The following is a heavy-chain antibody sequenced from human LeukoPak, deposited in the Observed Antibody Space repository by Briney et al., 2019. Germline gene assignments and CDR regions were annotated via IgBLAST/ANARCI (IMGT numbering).Heavy chain of an antibody. V-gene: IGHV3-7*03. CDR2: IKQDGSEK. Sequence: GGSLRLSCAASGFTFSTYWISWVRQAPGKGLEWVANIKQDGSEKHYVDSVKGRFTISRDNAENSLYLQMSSLRAEDTAVYYCARDHLTVRGTGSSDIWGQGTMVTVSS. CDR1: GFTFSTYW. J-gene: IGHJ3*02. CDR3: ARDHLTVRGTGSSDI. D-gene: IGHD4-17*01.